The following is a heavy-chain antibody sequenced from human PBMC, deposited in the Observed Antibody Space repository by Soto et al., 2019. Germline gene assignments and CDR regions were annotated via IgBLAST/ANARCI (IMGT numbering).Heavy chain of an antibody. V-gene: IGHV6-1*01. CDR2: TYYRSKWYN. CDR1: GDSVSSNSAA. D-gene: IGHD7-27*01. J-gene: IGHJ3*02. CDR3: ARDVNWGYPPDDAFDI. Sequence: QSQTLSLTCAISGDSVSSNSAAWNWIRQSPSRGLEWLGRTYYRSKWYNDYAVSVKSRITINPDTSKNQFSLQLNSVTPEDTAVYYCARDVNWGYPPDDAFDIWGQGTMVTVSS.